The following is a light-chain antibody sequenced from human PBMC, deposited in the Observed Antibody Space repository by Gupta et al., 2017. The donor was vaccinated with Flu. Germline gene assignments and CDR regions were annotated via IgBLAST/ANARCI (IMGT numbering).Light chain of an antibody. Sequence: QSVLPQPPSSSGTPGQRVTISCSGSSSNIGSNTVNWYQQLPGTAPKLLIYSNNQRPSGVPDRFAGPKSGTSASLAISGLQSEDEADYYCAAWDDSLNGNWVFGGGTKLTVL. V-gene: IGLV1-44*01. CDR2: SNN. CDR1: SSNIGSNT. CDR3: AAWDDSLNGNWV. J-gene: IGLJ3*02.